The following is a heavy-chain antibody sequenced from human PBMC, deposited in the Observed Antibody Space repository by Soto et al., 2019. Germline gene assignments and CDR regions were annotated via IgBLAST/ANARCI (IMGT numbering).Heavy chain of an antibody. D-gene: IGHD3-3*01. CDR3: AKWGWRIFDI. V-gene: IGHV4-59*01. Sequence: QVQLQESGPGLVKPSETLSLTCTVSGGSISSYYWSWVRQPPGKGLEWIGYFYYSGSTNYNPSLKGRVTISVDTSKNQFSLKVGSVTAADTAVYYCAKWGWRIFDIWGQGTMVTVSS. CDR1: GGSISSYY. CDR2: FYYSGST. J-gene: IGHJ3*02.